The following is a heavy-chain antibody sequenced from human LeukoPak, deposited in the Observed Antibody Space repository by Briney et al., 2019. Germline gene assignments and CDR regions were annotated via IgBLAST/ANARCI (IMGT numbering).Heavy chain of an antibody. CDR3: ARWTDWYFDL. D-gene: IGHD3/OR15-3a*01. CDR1: GFTFSSYG. J-gene: IGHJ2*01. CDR2: ISYDGSNK. Sequence: PGGSLRLSCAASGFTFSSYGMHWVRQAPGKGLEWVAVISYDGSNKYYADSVKGRFTISRDNSKNTLYLQMNSLRAEDTAVYYCARWTDWYFDLWGRGTLVTVSS. V-gene: IGHV3-30*03.